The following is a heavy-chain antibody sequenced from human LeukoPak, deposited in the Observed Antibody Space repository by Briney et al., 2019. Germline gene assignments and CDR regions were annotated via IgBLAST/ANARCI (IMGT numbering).Heavy chain of an antibody. D-gene: IGHD3-10*01. Sequence: SVKVSCKASGGTFSSYAISWVRQAPGQGLEWMGGIIPIFGTANYAQKFQGRVTMTRSTSINTAYMELSSLRSEDTAVYYCARGGSRSFDIWGLGTMVTVSS. CDR3: ARGGSRSFDI. CDR1: GGTFSSYA. V-gene: IGHV1-69*05. J-gene: IGHJ3*02. CDR2: IIPIFGTA.